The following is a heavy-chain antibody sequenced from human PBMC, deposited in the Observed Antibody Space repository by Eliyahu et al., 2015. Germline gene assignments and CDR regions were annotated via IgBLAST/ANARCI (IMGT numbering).Heavy chain of an antibody. CDR3: ARGRGYHPYDGFDI. D-gene: IGHD3-10*01. V-gene: IGHV3-74*01. Sequence: EAQLVESGGGAVQPGGSLRXSCAASGFTFSXHWIHXVRQAPGKGLVWVSDINSDGTTTTYADSVKGRFTISRDSAKSTVFLQMDSLRAEDTAVYYCARGRGYHPYDGFDIWGQGTAVTVSS. J-gene: IGHJ3*02. CDR1: GFTFSXHW. CDR2: INSDGTTT.